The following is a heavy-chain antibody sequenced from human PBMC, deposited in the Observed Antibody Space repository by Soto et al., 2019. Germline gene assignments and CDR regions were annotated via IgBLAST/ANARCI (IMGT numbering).Heavy chain of an antibody. CDR2: IIPILGIA. J-gene: IGHJ3*02. D-gene: IGHD2-15*01. Sequence: QVQLVHSGAEVKKPGSSVKVSCKASGGTFSSYTISWVRQAPGQGLEWMGRIIPILGIANYAQKFQGRVTITADKSTSTAYMELSSLRSEDTAVYYCARAIREVADDDAFDIWGQGTMVTVSS. CDR3: ARAIREVADDDAFDI. V-gene: IGHV1-69*02. CDR1: GGTFSSYT.